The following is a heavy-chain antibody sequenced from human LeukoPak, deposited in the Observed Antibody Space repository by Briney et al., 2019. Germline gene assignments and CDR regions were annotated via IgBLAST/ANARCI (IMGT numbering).Heavy chain of an antibody. CDR2: IYYSGST. J-gene: IGHJ4*02. V-gene: IGHV4-31*03. CDR3: ARKLGSQIDY. D-gene: IGHD3-10*01. CDR1: GGSISSGGYS. Sequence: SETLSLTCTVSGGSISSGGYSWSWIRQHPGKGLEWIGYIYYSGSTYYNPSLKSRVTISVDTSKNQFSLKLSSVTAADTAVYYCARKLGSQIDYWGQGTLVTVSS.